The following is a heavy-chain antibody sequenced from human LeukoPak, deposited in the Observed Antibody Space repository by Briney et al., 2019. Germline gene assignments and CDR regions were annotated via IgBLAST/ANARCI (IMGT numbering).Heavy chain of an antibody. Sequence: GGSLRLSCAASGFTFSDYYMSWIRQAPGKGLEWVSYISNSGSTIYYADSVKGRFTISRDNAKNSLYLQMNSLRAEDTAVYYCASGGVVGADAEDYWGQGTLVTVSS. CDR2: ISNSGSTI. CDR3: ASGGVVGADAEDY. V-gene: IGHV3-11*01. D-gene: IGHD1-26*01. CDR1: GFTFSDYY. J-gene: IGHJ4*02.